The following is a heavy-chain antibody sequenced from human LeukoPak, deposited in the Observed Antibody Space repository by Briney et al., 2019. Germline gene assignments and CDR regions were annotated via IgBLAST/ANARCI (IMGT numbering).Heavy chain of an antibody. CDR1: GGSFSDYY. CDR2: ITHNGAI. D-gene: IGHD3-10*01. J-gene: IGHJ4*02. Sequence: PSETLSLTCAVSGGSFSDYYWAWVRQPPGKGRERMGEITHNGAINYNPSLKSRVPLPLDTSMTHVSLTLTSVTAADSGVYYCARGFLAHFYGSSSHDYWGQGTLVSVSS. V-gene: IGHV4-34*01. CDR3: ARGFLAHFYGSSSHDY.